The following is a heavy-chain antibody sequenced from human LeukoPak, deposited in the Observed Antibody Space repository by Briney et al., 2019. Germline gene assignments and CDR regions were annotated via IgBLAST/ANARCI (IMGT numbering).Heavy chain of an antibody. J-gene: IGHJ6*03. Sequence: ASVKVSCKVSGYTLTELSMHWVRRAPGKGLEWMGGFDPEDGETIYARKFQGRVTMTEDTSTDTAYMELSSLRSEDTAVYYCALISGYCSGGSCYEGYYYYYMDVWGKGTTVTVSS. CDR3: ALISGYCSGGSCYEGYYYYYMDV. D-gene: IGHD2-15*01. V-gene: IGHV1-24*01. CDR2: FDPEDGET. CDR1: GYTLTELS.